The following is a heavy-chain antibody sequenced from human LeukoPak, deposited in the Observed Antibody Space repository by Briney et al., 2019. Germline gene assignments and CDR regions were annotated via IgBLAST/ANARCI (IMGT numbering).Heavy chain of an antibody. CDR1: GGSISPYY. J-gene: IGHJ4*02. V-gene: IGHV4-59*01. D-gene: IGHD3-10*01. CDR2: IYDSGST. CDR3: ARDRGSRGGFDY. Sequence: SETLSLTCTVSGGSISPYYWSWIRQPPGKGLEWIGYIYDSGSTNYNPSLKSRVTMSLDTSKNQFSLKLSSVTAADTAVYYCARDRGSRGGFDYWGQRTLVTVSS.